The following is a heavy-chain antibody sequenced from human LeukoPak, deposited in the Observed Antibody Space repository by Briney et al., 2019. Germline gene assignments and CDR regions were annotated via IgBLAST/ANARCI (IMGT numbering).Heavy chain of an antibody. J-gene: IGHJ4*02. Sequence: PGGSLRLSCATSGFTFSNAWTSWVRQAPGKGLEWVGRIKSKTDGGTTDYAAPVKGRFTISRDDSKTTLYLQMNSLKTEDTAVYYCTTGGSGSYYPYDYWGQGTLVTVSS. CDR3: TTGGSGSYYPYDY. CDR1: GFTFSNAW. V-gene: IGHV3-15*01. D-gene: IGHD3-10*01. CDR2: IKSKTDGGTT.